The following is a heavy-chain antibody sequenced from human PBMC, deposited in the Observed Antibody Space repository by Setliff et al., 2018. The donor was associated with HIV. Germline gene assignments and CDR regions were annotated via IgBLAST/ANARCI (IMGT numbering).Heavy chain of an antibody. J-gene: IGHJ5*02. CDR3: ARGDYPLSTVATIKGVVWFDP. V-gene: IGHV4-59*11. CDR2: IHHSGST. Sequence: PSETLSLTCTVSGDFSNIQWWTWMRQSPGLGLQWIGSIHHSGSTYYDPSLKNRVTLSVDTSNNQVSLTLTSVTAADTAVYYCARGDYPLSTVATIKGVVWFDPWGQGTLVTVSS. D-gene: IGHD5-12*01. CDR1: GDFSNIQW.